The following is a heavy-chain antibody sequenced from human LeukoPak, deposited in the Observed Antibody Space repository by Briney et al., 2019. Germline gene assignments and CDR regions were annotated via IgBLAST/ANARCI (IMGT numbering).Heavy chain of an antibody. J-gene: IGHJ6*04. V-gene: IGHV3-11*04. D-gene: IGHD3-10*02. CDR1: GFTFSDYA. CDR2: ISSSGSTI. Sequence: SGGSLRLSCAASGFTFSDYAMSWVRQAPGKGLEWVSYISSSGSTIYYADSVKGRFTTSRDNAKNSLYLQMNSLRAEDTAVYYCAELGITMIGGVWGKGTTVTISS. CDR3: AELGITMIGGV.